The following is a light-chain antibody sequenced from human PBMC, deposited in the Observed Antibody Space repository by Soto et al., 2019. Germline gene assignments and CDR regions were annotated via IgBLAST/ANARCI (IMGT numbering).Light chain of an antibody. J-gene: IGKJ5*01. CDR1: QSISVW. CDR2: KAS. Sequence: DIQMTQSPSTLSASVGDRVTITCRASQSISVWLAWYQQKAGKAPNLLIYKASRLESGVPSRFSGSGSETEFTLTISGLQPGDSATYYCQQHNSFSITFGQGTRLEIK. CDR3: QQHNSFSIT. V-gene: IGKV1-5*03.